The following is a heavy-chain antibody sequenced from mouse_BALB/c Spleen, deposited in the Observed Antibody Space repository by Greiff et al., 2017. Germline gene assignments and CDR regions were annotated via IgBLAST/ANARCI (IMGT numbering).Heavy chain of an antibody. CDR2: IDPANGNT. CDR1: GFNIKDTY. J-gene: IGHJ3*01. V-gene: IGHV14-3*02. CDR3: ARSHLLWRFAY. Sequence: EVQLQQSGAELVKPGASVKLSCTASGFNIKDTYMHWVKQRPEQGLEWIGRIDPANGNTKYDPKFQGKATITADTSSNTAYLQLSSLTSEDTAVYYCARSHLLWRFAYWGQGTLVTVSA. D-gene: IGHD2-1*01.